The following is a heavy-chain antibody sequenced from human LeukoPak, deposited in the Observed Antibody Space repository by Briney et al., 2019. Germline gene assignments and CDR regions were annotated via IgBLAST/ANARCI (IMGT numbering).Heavy chain of an antibody. D-gene: IGHD3-22*01. V-gene: IGHV1-18*01. CDR1: GYTFTSYG. J-gene: IGHJ5*02. CDR2: ISAYNGNT. CDR3: ARGYMIVVVIKLFNWFDP. Sequence: ASVKVSCKASGYTFTSYGISWVRQAPGQGLEWMGWISAYNGNTNYAQKLQGRVTMTTDTSTSTAYMELSRLRSDDTAVYYCARGYMIVVVIKLFNWFDPWGQGTLVTVSS.